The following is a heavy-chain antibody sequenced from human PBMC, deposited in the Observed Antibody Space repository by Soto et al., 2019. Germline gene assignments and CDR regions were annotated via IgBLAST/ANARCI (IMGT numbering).Heavy chain of an antibody. CDR2: IFPDDSNT. CDR1: GYRFSSSW. Sequence: PGESLKISCQGTGYRFSSSWIGWVRQMPGKGLEWMGVIFPDDSNTRYSPSFQGQVTISADKSITTAYLQWNSLKATDTALYYRARRLYDTSGYRYFDYWGQGTLVTVSS. J-gene: IGHJ4*02. CDR3: ARRLYDTSGYRYFDY. V-gene: IGHV5-51*01. D-gene: IGHD3-22*01.